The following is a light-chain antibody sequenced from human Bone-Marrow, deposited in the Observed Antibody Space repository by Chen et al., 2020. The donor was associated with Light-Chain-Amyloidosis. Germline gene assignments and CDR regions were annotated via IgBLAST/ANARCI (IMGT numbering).Light chain of an antibody. CDR2: RDT. CDR1: DLPTKY. CDR3: QSADSSGTYEVI. V-gene: IGLV3-25*03. J-gene: IGLJ2*01. Sequence: YELPPPPSAPVSPGQTARITCSGDDLPTKYAYWYQQKPGQAPVLVIHRDTERPSGISERFSGYSSGTTATLTISGVQAEDEADYHCQSADSSGTYEVIFGGGTKLTVL.